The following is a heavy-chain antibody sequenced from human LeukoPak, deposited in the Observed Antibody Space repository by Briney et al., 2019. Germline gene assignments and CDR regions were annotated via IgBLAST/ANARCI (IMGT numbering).Heavy chain of an antibody. CDR3: AREMWRYYYGSGEGWFDP. CDR1: GYTFTSYD. Sequence: AASVKVSCKASGYTFTSYDINWVRQATGQGLEWMGWMNPNSGNTGYAQKFQGRVTITRNTSISTAYMGLSSLRSEDTAVYYCAREMWRYYYGSGEGWFDPWGQGTLVTVSS. CDR2: MNPNSGNT. J-gene: IGHJ5*02. D-gene: IGHD3-10*01. V-gene: IGHV1-8*03.